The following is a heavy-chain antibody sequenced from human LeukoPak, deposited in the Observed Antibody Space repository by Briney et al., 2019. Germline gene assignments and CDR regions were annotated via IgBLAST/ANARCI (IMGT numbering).Heavy chain of an antibody. CDR2: INPNSGGT. Sequence: ASVKLSCKASGYTFTSYYMHWVRQAPGQGLEWMGWINPNSGGTNYAQKFQGRVTMTRDTSINTAYVEVSRLRSDDTATYYCARDLDYWGQGTLVTVSS. CDR1: GYTFTSYY. CDR3: ARDLDY. V-gene: IGHV1-2*02. J-gene: IGHJ4*02.